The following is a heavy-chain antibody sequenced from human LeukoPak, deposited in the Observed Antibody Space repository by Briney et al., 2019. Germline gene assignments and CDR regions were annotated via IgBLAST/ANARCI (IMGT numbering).Heavy chain of an antibody. J-gene: IGHJ4*02. CDR2: IHYSGST. D-gene: IGHD6-13*01. Sequence: SETLSLTCTVSGGSISSYYWSWIRQPPGKGLEWIGYIHYSGSTNYNPSLKSRVTISVDTSKNQFSLKLSSVTAADTAVYYCARTIAAAGTVFDYWGQGTLVTVSS. V-gene: IGHV4-59*01. CDR3: ARTIAAAGTVFDY. CDR1: GGSISSYY.